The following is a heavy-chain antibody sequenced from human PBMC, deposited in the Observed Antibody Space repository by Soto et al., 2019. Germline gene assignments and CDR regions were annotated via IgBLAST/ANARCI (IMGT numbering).Heavy chain of an antibody. J-gene: IGHJ4*02. CDR3: ATCSGGSCYYVDY. Sequence: QVQLQESGPGLVKPSGTLSLTCAVSSGSISNSNWWSWVRQPPGKGLEWIGEIYHSGSTNYNPSLKSRVTISVDKSKNQCSLKLSSVTAADTAVYYCATCSGGSCYYVDYWGQGTLVTVSS. CDR1: SGSISNSNW. V-gene: IGHV4-4*02. D-gene: IGHD2-15*01. CDR2: IYHSGST.